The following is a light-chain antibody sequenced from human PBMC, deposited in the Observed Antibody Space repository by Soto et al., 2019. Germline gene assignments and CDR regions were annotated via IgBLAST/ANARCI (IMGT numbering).Light chain of an antibody. J-gene: IGKJ4*01. V-gene: IGKV3-11*01. CDR2: DAS. CDR1: QSVSSN. Sequence: DIVLTHAPATLSGYPWERATLSFRASQSVSSNLAWYQQKPGQAPRLLIYDASNRATGIPARFSGSGSGTDFTLTISSLEPEDFAVYYCQQRSNWLTFGGGTKVDIK. CDR3: QQRSNWLT.